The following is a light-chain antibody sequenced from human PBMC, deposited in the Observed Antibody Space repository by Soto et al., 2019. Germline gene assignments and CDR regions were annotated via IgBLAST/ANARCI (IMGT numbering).Light chain of an antibody. CDR3: QQYNNWPPGRT. CDR1: ESVSSN. J-gene: IGKJ1*01. V-gene: IGKV3-15*01. Sequence: EIVITQSPVTLSLSPGERATLSCRASESVSSNLAWYQQKPGQAPRLLIYDASTRATGIPARFSGSGSGTEFPLTISSLQSEDFAVYCCQQYNNWPPGRTFGQGTKVEIK. CDR2: DAS.